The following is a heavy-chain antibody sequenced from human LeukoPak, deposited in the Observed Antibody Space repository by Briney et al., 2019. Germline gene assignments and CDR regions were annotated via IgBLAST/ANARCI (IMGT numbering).Heavy chain of an antibody. CDR3: AKDEGRYSGYPSWFDP. Sequence: TGGSLRLSCAASGFTFSSYAMSWVRQAPGKGLEWVSAISGSGGSTYYADSVKGRFTISRDNSKNTLYLQMNSLRAEDTAVYYCAKDEGRYSGYPSWFDPWGQGTLVTVSS. CDR2: ISGSGGST. CDR1: GFTFSSYA. J-gene: IGHJ5*02. V-gene: IGHV3-23*01. D-gene: IGHD5-12*01.